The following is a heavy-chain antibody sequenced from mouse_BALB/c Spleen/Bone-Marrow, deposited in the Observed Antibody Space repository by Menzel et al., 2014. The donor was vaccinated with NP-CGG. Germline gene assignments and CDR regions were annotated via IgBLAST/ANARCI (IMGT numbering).Heavy chain of an antibody. J-gene: IGHJ4*01. CDR2: IYPSDSYT. CDR3: TGPGYYYGSSPYAMGY. V-gene: IGHV1-69*02. CDR1: GYTFTSYW. Sequence: QVQLQQPGAELVRPGASVKLSCKTSGYTFTSYWINWVKQRPGQGLEWIGNIYPSDSYTTYNQKFKDKATLTVDKSSSTAYMQLSSPTSEDSAVYYCTGPGYYYGSSPYAMGYWGQGTSVTVSS. D-gene: IGHD1-1*01.